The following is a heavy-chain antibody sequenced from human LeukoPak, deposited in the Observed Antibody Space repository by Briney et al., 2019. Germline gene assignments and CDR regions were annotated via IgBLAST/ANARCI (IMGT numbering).Heavy chain of an antibody. D-gene: IGHD6-13*01. V-gene: IGHV1-8*01. CDR2: MNPNSGNT. J-gene: IGHJ4*02. CDR1: GYTFTSYD. CDR3: ARAGAAAALGRFDN. Sequence: ASVKVSCKASGYTFTSYDINWVRQAPGQGLEWMGWMNPNSGNTGYAQKFQGRVTMTRNTSISTAYMELSSVTAADTAVYYCARAGAAAALGRFDNWGQGILVTVSS.